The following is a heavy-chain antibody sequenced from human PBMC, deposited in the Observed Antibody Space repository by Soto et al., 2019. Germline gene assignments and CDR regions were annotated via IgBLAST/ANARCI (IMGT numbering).Heavy chain of an antibody. CDR2: IYYSGST. CDR3: ARHEWCSGGSCYPPTRRYYFDY. CDR1: GGSISSYY. V-gene: IGHV4-59*08. J-gene: IGHJ4*02. Sequence: SETLSLTCTVSGGSISSYYWSWIRQPPGKGLEWIGYIYYSGSTNYNPSLKSRVTISVDTSKNQFSLKLSSVTAADTAVYYCARHEWCSGGSCYPPTRRYYFDYWGQGTLVTVSS. D-gene: IGHD2-15*01.